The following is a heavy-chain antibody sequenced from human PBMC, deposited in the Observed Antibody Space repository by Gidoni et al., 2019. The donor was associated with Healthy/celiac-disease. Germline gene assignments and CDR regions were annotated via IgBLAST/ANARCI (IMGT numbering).Heavy chain of an antibody. D-gene: IGHD2-15*01. J-gene: IGHJ6*02. CDR2: ISYDGSNK. CDR3: AKDIKTHCSGGSCYSDYYYYGMDV. Sequence: WVAVISYDGSNKYYADSVKGRFTISRDNSKNTLYLQMKSLRAEDTAVYYCAKDIKTHCSGGSCYSDYYYYGMDVWGQGTTVTVSS. V-gene: IGHV3-30*18.